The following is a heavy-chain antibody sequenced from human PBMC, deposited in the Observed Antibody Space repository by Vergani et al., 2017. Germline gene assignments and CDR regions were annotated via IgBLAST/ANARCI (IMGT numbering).Heavy chain of an antibody. J-gene: IGHJ6*02. CDR3: ARDWGVTVFLYXMDV. D-gene: IGHD3-10*01. Sequence: QVQLVESGGGVVQPGRSLRLSCAASGFTFSSYGMHWVRQAPGKGLEWVAVIWYDGSTKYYADSVKGRFTISRDNSKNTMYLQMNSLRAEDTAVYYCARDWGVTVFLYXMDVWGQGTTVTVSS. CDR2: IWYDGSTK. CDR1: GFTFSSYG. V-gene: IGHV3-33*01.